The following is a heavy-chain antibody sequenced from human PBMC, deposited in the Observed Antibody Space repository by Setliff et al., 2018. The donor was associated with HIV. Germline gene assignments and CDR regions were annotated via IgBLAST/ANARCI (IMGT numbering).Heavy chain of an antibody. CDR1: GDSISSGNYY. D-gene: IGHD3-9*01. CDR2: IYSTGST. Sequence: SETLSLTCTFSGDSISSGNYYWSWIRQPAGKGLEWIGRIYSTGSTNYNPSLKSRVTTSSDTSKNLFSLKLTTVTAADAAVYYCTRDTGYILSGYRPHWYFDLWGRGTLVTVSS. J-gene: IGHJ2*01. V-gene: IGHV4-61*02. CDR3: TRDTGYILSGYRPHWYFDL.